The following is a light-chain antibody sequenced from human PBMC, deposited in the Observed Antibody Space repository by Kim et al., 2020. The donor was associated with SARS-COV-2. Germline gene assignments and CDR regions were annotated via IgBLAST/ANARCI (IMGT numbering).Light chain of an antibody. Sequence: DIQLTQSPSFLSASVRDRVTITCRASQDISSYLAWYQQKPGRAPKVLIYVASTLQSGVPSRFSGSGSGTEFTLTISSLQPEDFATYYCQQLKDYPLTFGGGTKVDIK. CDR2: VAS. CDR3: QQLKDYPLT. V-gene: IGKV1-9*01. CDR1: QDISSY. J-gene: IGKJ4*01.